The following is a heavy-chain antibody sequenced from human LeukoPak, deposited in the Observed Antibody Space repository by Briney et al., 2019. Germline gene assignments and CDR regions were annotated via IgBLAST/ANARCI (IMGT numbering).Heavy chain of an antibody. CDR3: AKDTAEWELLLSY. J-gene: IGHJ4*02. V-gene: IGHV3-30*18. CDR2: ISYDGSNK. D-gene: IGHD1-26*01. CDR1: GFTFSSYG. Sequence: PGGSLRLSCAASGFTFSSYGMHWVRQAPGKGLEWVAVISYDGSNKYYADSVKGRFTISRDNSKNTLYLQMNSLRAEDTAVYYCAKDTAEWELLLSYWGQGTLVTVSS.